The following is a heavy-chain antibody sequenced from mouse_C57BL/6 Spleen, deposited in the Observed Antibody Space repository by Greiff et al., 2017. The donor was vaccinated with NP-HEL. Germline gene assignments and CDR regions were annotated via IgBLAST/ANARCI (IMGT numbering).Heavy chain of an antibody. Sequence: EVQLQQSGPELVKPGASVKISCKASGYTFTDYYMNWVKQSHGKSLEWIGDINPNNGGTSYNQKFKGKATLTVDKSSSTAYMELRSLTSEDSAVYYCASHRPWGFDYWGQGTTLTVSS. CDR1: GYTFTDYY. CDR2: INPNNGGT. V-gene: IGHV1-26*01. CDR3: ASHRPWGFDY. J-gene: IGHJ2*01. D-gene: IGHD4-1*01.